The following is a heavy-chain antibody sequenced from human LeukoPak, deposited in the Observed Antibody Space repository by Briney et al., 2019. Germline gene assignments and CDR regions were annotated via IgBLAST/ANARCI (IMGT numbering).Heavy chain of an antibody. Sequence: RAGESLRLSCAASGFSFSTYGMTWVRQAPGKGLEWVSGISGSDGSTYYADSVKGRFIISRDNSKNTLYLQMNSLRAEDTAVYYCAREGLRHITIFGVVPAGIDYWGQGTLVTVSS. CDR1: GFSFSTYG. V-gene: IGHV3-23*01. D-gene: IGHD3-3*01. CDR2: ISGSDGST. CDR3: AREGLRHITIFGVVPAGIDY. J-gene: IGHJ4*02.